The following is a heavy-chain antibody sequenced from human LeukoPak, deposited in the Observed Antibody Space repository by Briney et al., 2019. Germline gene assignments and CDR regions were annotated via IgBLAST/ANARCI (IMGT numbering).Heavy chain of an antibody. CDR3: ARTFGDVVLMVYANWFDP. CDR2: INPSGGST. J-gene: IGHJ5*02. Sequence: GASVKVSCKASGYTFTSYYMHWVRQAPGQGLEWMGIINPSGGSTSYAQKFQGRVTMTRDMSTTTVYMDLSSPRSEDTAVYYCARTFGDVVLMVYANWFDPWGQGTLVTVSS. V-gene: IGHV1-46*01. CDR1: GYTFTSYY. D-gene: IGHD2-8*01.